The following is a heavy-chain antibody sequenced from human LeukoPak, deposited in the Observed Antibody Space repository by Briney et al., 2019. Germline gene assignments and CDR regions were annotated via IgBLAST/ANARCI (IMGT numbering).Heavy chain of an antibody. J-gene: IGHJ4*02. D-gene: IGHD3-16*01. Sequence: ASVKVSCKPSGYSFTRNGISWVRQAPGQGLEWMAWISANSGNTNYAQNLQDRVTLTTDTSTSTAYMELRSLRSDDTAVYYCARDVNYAFDYWGQGTLVTVSS. CDR3: ARDVNYAFDY. CDR1: GYSFTRNG. V-gene: IGHV1-18*01. CDR2: ISANSGNT.